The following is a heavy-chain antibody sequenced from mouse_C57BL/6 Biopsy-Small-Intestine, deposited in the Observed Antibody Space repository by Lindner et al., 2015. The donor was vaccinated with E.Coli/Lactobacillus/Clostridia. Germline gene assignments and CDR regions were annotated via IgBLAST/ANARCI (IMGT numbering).Heavy chain of an antibody. J-gene: IGHJ2*01. CDR3: ARGTGRFDY. Sequence: VQLQESGPELVKPGASVRISCEASGYAFSSSWMNWVKQRPGKGLEWIGRIYPGDGDTIYNGKFKAKASPTADKSSSTAYMQFSSLTSEDSAVYFCARGTGRFDYWGQGTTLTVSS. D-gene: IGHD4-1*01. CDR2: IYPGDGDT. CDR1: GYAFSSSW. V-gene: IGHV1-82*01.